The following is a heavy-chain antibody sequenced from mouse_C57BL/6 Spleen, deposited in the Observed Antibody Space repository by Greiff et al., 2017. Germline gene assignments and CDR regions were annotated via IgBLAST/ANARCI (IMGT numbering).Heavy chain of an antibody. CDR3: ARPDSSGPRLAD. Sequence: QVQLQQPGAELVRPGSSVKLSCKASGYTFTSYWMHWVKQRPIQGLEWIGNIDPSDSETHYNQKFKDKATLTVDKSSSPASMRLNSLTSEDSAVYYCARPDSSGPRLADWGQGTLVTVSA. CDR1: GYTFTSYW. J-gene: IGHJ3*01. V-gene: IGHV1-52*01. CDR2: IDPSDSET. D-gene: IGHD3-2*02.